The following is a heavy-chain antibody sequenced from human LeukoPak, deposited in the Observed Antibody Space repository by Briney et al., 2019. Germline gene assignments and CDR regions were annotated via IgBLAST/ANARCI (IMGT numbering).Heavy chain of an antibody. CDR3: ARGRGYYDFWSGSIELDY. CDR1: GGSFSGYY. Sequence: SETLSLTCAVYGGSFSGYYWSWIRQPPGKGLEWIGEINHSGSTNYNPSLKSRVTISVDTSKNQFSLKLSSVTAADTAVYYCARGRGYYDFWSGSIELDYWGQGTLVTVSS. V-gene: IGHV4-34*01. CDR2: INHSGST. D-gene: IGHD3-3*01. J-gene: IGHJ4*02.